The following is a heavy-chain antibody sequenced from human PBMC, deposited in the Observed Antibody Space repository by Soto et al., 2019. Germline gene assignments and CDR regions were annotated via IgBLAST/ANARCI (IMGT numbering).Heavy chain of an antibody. D-gene: IGHD2-15*01. V-gene: IGHV3-11*06. Sequence: LRLSCAGSGFTFGDSYMSWIRQAPGKGLEWLSYISPGSRYPAYADSAKGRFTISRDNAKRSLYLQMMSLTAEDTAIYYCVRGGGGGLFDPWGQGTMVTVSS. CDR3: VRGGGGGLFDP. J-gene: IGHJ5*02. CDR1: GFTFGDSY. CDR2: ISPGSRYP.